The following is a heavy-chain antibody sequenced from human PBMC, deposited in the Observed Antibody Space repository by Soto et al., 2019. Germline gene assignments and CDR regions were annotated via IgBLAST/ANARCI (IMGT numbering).Heavy chain of an antibody. J-gene: IGHJ4*02. V-gene: IGHV3-23*01. Sequence: GSLRLSFAASGFTFSNYAMTWVRQAPGKGLEWVSAISSGGTYTDYADSVKGRFTLSRDNSKNMVYLQMHSLRAEGTAVYHCAKESSGYNYGFYNYFDYWGQGTLVTVSS. CDR2: ISSGGTYT. CDR1: GFTFSNYA. CDR3: AKESSGYNYGFYNYFDY. D-gene: IGHD5-18*01.